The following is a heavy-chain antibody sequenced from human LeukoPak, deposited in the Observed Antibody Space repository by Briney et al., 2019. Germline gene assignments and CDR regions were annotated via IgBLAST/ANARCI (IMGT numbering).Heavy chain of an antibody. Sequence: ASVKVSCKASGYSFTTYDINWVRQATGQGLEWMGWMNFKSGYTGYAQKFQGRVTITRDTSTSTVYMELSSLRSEGTAVYYCARVAGSIDYWGQGTLVTVSS. V-gene: IGHV1-8*03. J-gene: IGHJ4*02. D-gene: IGHD1-26*01. CDR1: GYSFTTYD. CDR3: ARVAGSIDY. CDR2: MNFKSGYT.